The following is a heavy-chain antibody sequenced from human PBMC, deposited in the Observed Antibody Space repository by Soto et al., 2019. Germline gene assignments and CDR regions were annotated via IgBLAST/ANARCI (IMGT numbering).Heavy chain of an antibody. V-gene: IGHV4-30-2*01. D-gene: IGHD4-17*01. CDR3: ARETYGEYGGYFDP. CDR1: GATISTVGYS. J-gene: IGHJ5*02. Sequence: QLQLQESGSRLVKSSETLSLTCAVSGATISTVGYSWAWIRQPPGKPLEWIGHTYHSGNNYYNPSLKSGVIISVNRSKNQFSLKLSSMTAADTAVYYCARETYGEYGGYFDPWGQGTLVTVYS. CDR2: TYHSGNN.